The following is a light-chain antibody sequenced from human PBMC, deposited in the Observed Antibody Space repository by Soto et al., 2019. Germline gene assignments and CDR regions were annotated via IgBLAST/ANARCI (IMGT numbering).Light chain of an antibody. CDR2: EVS. V-gene: IGLV2-11*01. J-gene: IGLJ1*01. CDR3: CSYAGSYV. CDR1: SSDVGGYNY. Sequence: QSALTQPASVSGSPGQSITISCTGTSSDVGGYNYVSWYQQHPGKAPKLMIYEVSKRPSGVPDRFSGSKSGNTASLTISGLQGEDEADYYCCSYAGSYVFGTGTKLTVL.